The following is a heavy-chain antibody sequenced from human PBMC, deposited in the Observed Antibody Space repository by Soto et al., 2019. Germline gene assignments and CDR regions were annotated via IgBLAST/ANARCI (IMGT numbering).Heavy chain of an antibody. CDR1: GYTFTSYY. D-gene: IGHD5-18*01. Sequence: GESLKISCEGSGYTFTSYYITWARQLPGKGLEWMGRIDLSDSYTTYNPSFEGHVTISADKSIRTAYLQWTSLEASDTAMYYCARGDTAIVRKGVDVWAKGPRSPSP. V-gene: IGHV5-10-1*01. CDR2: IDLSDSYT. CDR3: ARGDTAIVRKGVDV. J-gene: IGHJ6*02.